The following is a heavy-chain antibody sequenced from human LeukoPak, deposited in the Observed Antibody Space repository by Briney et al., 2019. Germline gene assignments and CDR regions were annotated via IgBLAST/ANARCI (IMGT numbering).Heavy chain of an antibody. V-gene: IGHV3-21*01. Sequence: GGSLRLSCAASGFTFSSYSMNWVRQAPGKGLEWVSSISSSSSYIYYADSVKGRFTISRDNAKNSLYLQMNSLRAEDTAVYYCAIDLLEVAAADYWGQGTLVTVSS. CDR1: GFTFSSYS. J-gene: IGHJ4*02. D-gene: IGHD6-13*01. CDR3: AIDLLEVAAADY. CDR2: ISSSSSYI.